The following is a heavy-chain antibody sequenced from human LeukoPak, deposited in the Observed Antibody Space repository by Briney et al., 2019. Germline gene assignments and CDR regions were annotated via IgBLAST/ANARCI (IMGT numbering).Heavy chain of an antibody. V-gene: IGHV3-9*01. J-gene: IGHJ4*02. Sequence: GGSLRLSCAASGFTFDDYAMHWVRQAPGKGLEWVSGISWNSGNMGYADSVKGRFTISRDNAKNSLYLQMNSLRAEDTAVYYCAKGMTTVVTPSDYWGQGTLVTVSS. CDR3: AKGMTTVVTPSDY. CDR1: GFTFDDYA. CDR2: ISWNSGNM. D-gene: IGHD4-23*01.